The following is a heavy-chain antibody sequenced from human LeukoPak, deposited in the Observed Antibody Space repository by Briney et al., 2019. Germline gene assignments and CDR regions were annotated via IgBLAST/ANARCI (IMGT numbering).Heavy chain of an antibody. V-gene: IGHV3-48*04. CDR3: ARDHRYAFDN. CDR2: ISQSSDRI. J-gene: IGHJ4*02. Sequence: GGSLRLSCAASGFTFSSYSMNWVRQAPGKGLEWVSYISQSSDRIYHADSVKGRFTISRDNAKNSLYLQMDSLRVEDTAVYYCARDHRYAFDNWGQGTLVTVSS. CDR1: GFTFSSYS. D-gene: IGHD5-12*01.